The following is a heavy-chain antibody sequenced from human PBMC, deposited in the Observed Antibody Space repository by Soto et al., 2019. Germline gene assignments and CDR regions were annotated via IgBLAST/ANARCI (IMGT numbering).Heavy chain of an antibody. D-gene: IGHD4-17*01. CDR1: GITFSSYA. CDR3: AKGFVSSGYGDTQFQH. CDR2: ISASGGST. V-gene: IGHV3-23*01. J-gene: IGHJ1*01. Sequence: EVQLLESGGGLVQPGGSLRLSCVDSGITFSSYAMNWVRQAPGKGLEWVSAISASGGSTFYADSVKGRFTISRDNSKNTLYLQMNSLRADDTAVYYCAKGFVSSGYGDTQFQHWGQGTLVTVSS.